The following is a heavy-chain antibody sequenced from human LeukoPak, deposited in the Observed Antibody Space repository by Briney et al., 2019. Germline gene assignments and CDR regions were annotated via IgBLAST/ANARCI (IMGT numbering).Heavy chain of an antibody. Sequence: PGGSLRLSCAASVFPFSSYAMIWVRQAPGKGLEWVSSIGGSSSSIYYADSVKGRFTISRDNAQKSLFLQMNSLRADDTAVYYCAREAGSGRYYEAFYYWGQGTLVTVSS. CDR1: VFPFSSYA. V-gene: IGHV3-21*01. D-gene: IGHD1-26*01. CDR3: AREAGSGRYYEAFYY. CDR2: IGGSSSSI. J-gene: IGHJ4*02.